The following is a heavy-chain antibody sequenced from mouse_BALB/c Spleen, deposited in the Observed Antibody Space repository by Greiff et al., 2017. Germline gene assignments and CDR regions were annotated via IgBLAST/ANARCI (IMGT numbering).Heavy chain of an antibody. D-gene: IGHD1-1*01. CDR1: GYTFTSYW. V-gene: IGHV1-5*01. Sequence: EVQLQQSGTVLARPGASVKMSCKASGYTFTSYWMHWVKQRPGQGLEWIGAIYPGNSDTSSNQKFKGKAKLTAVTSTSTAYMELSSLTNEDSAVYYCTRGDYYGSSYGFAYWGQGTLVTVSA. J-gene: IGHJ3*01. CDR2: IYPGNSDT. CDR3: TRGDYYGSSYGFAY.